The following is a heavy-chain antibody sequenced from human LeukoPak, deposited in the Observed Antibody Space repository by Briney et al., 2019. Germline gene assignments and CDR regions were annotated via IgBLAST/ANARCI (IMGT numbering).Heavy chain of an antibody. D-gene: IGHD3-22*01. Sequence: PGGSLRLSCAASGFTFSSYAMSWVRQAPGKGLEWVSAISGSGGSTYYADSVKGRFTISRDNSKNTLYLQMNSLRAEDTAVYYCAKGVSRYYDSSGYSNWFDPWGQGTLVTVSS. J-gene: IGHJ5*02. V-gene: IGHV3-23*01. CDR1: GFTFSSYA. CDR3: AKGVSRYYDSSGYSNWFDP. CDR2: ISGSGGST.